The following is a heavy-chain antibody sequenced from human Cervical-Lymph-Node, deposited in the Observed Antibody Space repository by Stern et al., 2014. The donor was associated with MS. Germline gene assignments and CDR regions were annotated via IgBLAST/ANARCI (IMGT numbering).Heavy chain of an antibody. CDR2: IYYSWST. J-gene: IGHJ4*02. CDR3: ARHIGSSPDYFDY. Sequence: QVQLQESGPGLVKPSETLSLTCTVSGGSISSSSYYWGWIRQPPGKELEWIGSIYYSWSTYYHPSLKSRITLSVDTSKNQFSLQRSSVTAADTAVYYCARHIGSSPDYFDYWGQGTLVTVSS. D-gene: IGHD6-6*01. CDR1: GGSISSSSYY. V-gene: IGHV4-39*01.